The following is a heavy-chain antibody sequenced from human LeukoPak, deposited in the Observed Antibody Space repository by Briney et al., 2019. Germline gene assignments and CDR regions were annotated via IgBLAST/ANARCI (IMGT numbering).Heavy chain of an antibody. D-gene: IGHD3-10*01. CDR1: GFTFSNYA. Sequence: GGSLRLSCAPSGFTFSNYAMGWVRQAPGKGLEWVSTIKRSDGGTYYADSVRGRFTISRDISKNTLFLQMNSLRAEDTALYYCAKDSGVIITLADYWGQGTLVTVSS. J-gene: IGHJ4*02. CDR2: IKRSDGGT. CDR3: AKDSGVIITLADY. V-gene: IGHV3-23*01.